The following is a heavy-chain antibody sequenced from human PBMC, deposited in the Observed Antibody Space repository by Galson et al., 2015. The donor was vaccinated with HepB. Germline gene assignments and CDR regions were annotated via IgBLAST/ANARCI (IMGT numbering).Heavy chain of an antibody. CDR3: ARDLYCGGDCYSGYYYYGMDV. CDR1: GYTSTSYY. V-gene: IGHV1-46*01. D-gene: IGHD2-21*02. CDR2: INPSGGST. Sequence: SVKVSCKASGYTSTSYYMHWVRQAPGQGLEWMGIINPSGGSTSYAQKFQGRVTMTRDTSTSTVYMELSSLRSEDTAVYYCARDLYCGGDCYSGYYYYGMDVWGQGTTVTVSS. J-gene: IGHJ6*02.